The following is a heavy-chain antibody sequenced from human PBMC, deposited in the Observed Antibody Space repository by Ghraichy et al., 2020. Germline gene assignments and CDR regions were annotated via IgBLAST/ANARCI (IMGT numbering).Heavy chain of an antibody. V-gene: IGHV4-38-2*02. CDR1: GYSISSGYY. D-gene: IGHD3-3*01. Sequence: SETLSLTSAVSGYSISSGYYWGWIRQPPGKGLEWIGSIYHSGSTYYNPSLKSRVTISVDTSKNQFSLKLSSVTAADTAVYYCARDDIIVGGGYDFWSGYPLYYYGMDVWGQGTTVTVSS. J-gene: IGHJ6*02. CDR2: IYHSGST. CDR3: ARDDIIVGGGYDFWSGYPLYYYGMDV.